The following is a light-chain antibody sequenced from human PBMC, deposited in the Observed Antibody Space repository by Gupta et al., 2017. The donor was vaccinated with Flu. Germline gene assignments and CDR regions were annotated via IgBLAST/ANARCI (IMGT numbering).Light chain of an antibody. CDR2: AAS. V-gene: IGKV1-39*01. CDR3: QQCNRTPYT. Sequence: GDRVTISCRASQTISSYLNWYQQQPAKAPNLLIYAASSLQSGVPSRFSGSGWATDFTLTISSLQPEDFATYYCQQCNRTPYTFGQGTKLEIK. J-gene: IGKJ2*01. CDR1: QTISSY.